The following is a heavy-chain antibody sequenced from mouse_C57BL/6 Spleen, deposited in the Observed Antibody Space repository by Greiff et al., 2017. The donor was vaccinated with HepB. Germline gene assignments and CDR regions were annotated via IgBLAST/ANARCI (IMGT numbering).Heavy chain of an antibody. Sequence: QVQLQQPGAELVKPGASVKLSCKASGYTFTSYWMQCVKQRPGQGLEWIGEIDPSDSYTNYNQKFKGKATLTVDTSSSTAYMQLSSLTSEDSAVYYCARTRREAMDYWGQGTSVTVSS. D-gene: IGHD2-12*01. V-gene: IGHV1-50*01. CDR1: GYTFTSYW. J-gene: IGHJ4*01. CDR2: IDPSDSYT. CDR3: ARTRREAMDY.